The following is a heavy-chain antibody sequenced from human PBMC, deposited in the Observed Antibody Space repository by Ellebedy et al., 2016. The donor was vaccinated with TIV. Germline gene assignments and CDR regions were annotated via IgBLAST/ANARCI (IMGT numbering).Heavy chain of an antibody. D-gene: IGHD5-12*01. CDR1: GFTFSIYS. Sequence: GESLKISCEASGFTFSIYSMNWVRQAPGKGLEWVSYFSRSGNSVHYADSVNGRFTVSRDNARNSLYLQMNSLREEDTAAYYCARSDSGGYKDDAFDVWGQGTTVTVSS. J-gene: IGHJ3*01. CDR2: FSRSGNSV. V-gene: IGHV3-48*02. CDR3: ARSDSGGYKDDAFDV.